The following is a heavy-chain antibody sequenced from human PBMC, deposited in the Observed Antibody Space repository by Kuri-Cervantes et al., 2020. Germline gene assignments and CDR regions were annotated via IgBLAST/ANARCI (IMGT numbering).Heavy chain of an antibody. J-gene: IGHJ4*02. V-gene: IGHV4-59*08. D-gene: IGHD6-13*01. CDR2: IYYSGST. Sequence: SETLSLTCTVSGGSISSYYWSWIRQPPGKGLEWIGYIYYSGSTNYNPSLKSRVTISVDTSKNQFSLKLSSATAADTAVYYCARQKQQLVWNYFDYWGQGTLVTVSS. CDR1: GGSISSYY. CDR3: ARQKQQLVWNYFDY.